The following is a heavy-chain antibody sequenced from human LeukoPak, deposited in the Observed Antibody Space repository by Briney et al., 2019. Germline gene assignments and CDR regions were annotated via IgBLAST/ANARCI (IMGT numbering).Heavy chain of an antibody. CDR2: FDPEDGET. V-gene: IGHV1-24*01. D-gene: IGHD6-19*01. CDR3: ARDQPGIAVAGH. Sequence: ASVKVSCKVTGCALTELSMHWVRQAPGRGLEWMGGFDPEDGETIYAQKFQGRVTMTEDTSTDTAYMELSSLRSEDTAVYYCARDQPGIAVAGHWGQGSLVTVSS. J-gene: IGHJ4*02. CDR1: GCALTELS.